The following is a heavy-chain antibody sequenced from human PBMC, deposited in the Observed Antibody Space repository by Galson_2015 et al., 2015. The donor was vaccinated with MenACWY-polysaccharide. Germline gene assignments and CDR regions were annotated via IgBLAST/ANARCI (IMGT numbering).Heavy chain of an antibody. Sequence: SLRLSCGASTVTFRGSGMHWVRQAPGKGLEWVAVIQYDTVYKQYLDSVKGRFSVSRDNSKSTLYLEMNNLRAEDTALYYCAREGSRIVFHAFDTWGQGTMVIVSS. D-gene: IGHD3-10*02. V-gene: IGHV3-33*01. CDR1: TVTFRGSG. J-gene: IGHJ3*02. CDR3: AREGSRIVFHAFDT. CDR2: IQYDTVYK.